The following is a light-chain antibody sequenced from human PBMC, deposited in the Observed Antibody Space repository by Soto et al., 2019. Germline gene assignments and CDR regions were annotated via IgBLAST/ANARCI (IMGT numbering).Light chain of an antibody. CDR2: DAS. V-gene: IGKV3-15*01. J-gene: IGKJ4*01. CDR3: QQYDNWPLT. CDR1: QSVGSN. Sequence: EIVMTQSPATLSVSPGERVTLSCRASQSVGSNLAWYQQKPGQAPRVLIYDASTRATVIPARFSGSGSGTEFTLTISILQSEDFAVYYCQQYDNWPLTFGGGTKVEIK.